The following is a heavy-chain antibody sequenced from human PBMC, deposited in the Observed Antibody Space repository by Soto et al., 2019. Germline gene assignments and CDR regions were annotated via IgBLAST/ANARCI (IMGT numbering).Heavy chain of an antibody. Sequence: QVQLVASGGGVVQPGRSQRLSCAASGFTFSSYAMHWVRQAPGKGLEWVAVISYDGSNKYYADSVKGRFTISRDNSKNTLYLQMNSLRAEDTAVYYCAREGRMTTVTTGSFDYWGQETLVTVSS. D-gene: IGHD4-17*01. V-gene: IGHV3-30-3*01. CDR2: ISYDGSNK. J-gene: IGHJ4*02. CDR1: GFTFSSYA. CDR3: AREGRMTTVTTGSFDY.